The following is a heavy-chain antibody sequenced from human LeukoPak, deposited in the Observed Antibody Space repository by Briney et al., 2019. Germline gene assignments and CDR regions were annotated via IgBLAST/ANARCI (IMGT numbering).Heavy chain of an antibody. D-gene: IGHD1-26*01. CDR1: GFTFSSYA. J-gene: IGHJ4*02. V-gene: IGHV3-30-3*01. CDR3: AKDLYPLIVGALFDY. Sequence: GRSLRLSCGASGFTFSSYAMYWVRQAPGKGLEWVAAISHDGTNNYYADSVKGRFTISRDNSKNTLYLQMNSLSAEDTAVYYCAKDLYPLIVGALFDYWGQGTLVTVSS. CDR2: ISHDGTNN.